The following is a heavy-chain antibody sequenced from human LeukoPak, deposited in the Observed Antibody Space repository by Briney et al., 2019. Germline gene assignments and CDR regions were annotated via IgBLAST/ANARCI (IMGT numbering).Heavy chain of an antibody. Sequence: ASMKVSCKASGFIFTNYCMHWVRQAPGQGLEWMGMIKPSDGSTRYAQRFQDRVTMTSDTSTTTLYMELRSPRAEDTAVYYCARAVDQDFDYWGQGTLVTVSS. CDR2: IKPSDGST. J-gene: IGHJ4*02. D-gene: IGHD5-12*01. V-gene: IGHV1-46*01. CDR3: ARAVDQDFDY. CDR1: GFIFTNYC.